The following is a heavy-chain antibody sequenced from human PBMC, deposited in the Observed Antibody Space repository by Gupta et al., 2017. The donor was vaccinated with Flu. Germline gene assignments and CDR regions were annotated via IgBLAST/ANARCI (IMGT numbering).Heavy chain of an antibody. D-gene: IGHD3-22*01. CDR1: GFTFSSYG. CDR3: ARDVFLDYYDIGYFDL. V-gene: IGHV3-33*01. J-gene: IGHJ2*01. CDR2: IWYDGSNK. Sequence: QVQLVESGGGVVQPGRSLRLSCAASGFTFSSYGMHWVRQAPGKGLEWVAVIWYDGSNKYYADSVKGRFTISRDNSKNTLYLQMNSLRAEDTAVYYCARDVFLDYYDIGYFDLWGRGTLVTVSS.